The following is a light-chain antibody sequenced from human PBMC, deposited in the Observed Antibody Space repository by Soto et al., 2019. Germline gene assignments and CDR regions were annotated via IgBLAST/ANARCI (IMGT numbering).Light chain of an antibody. V-gene: IGKV1-39*01. CDR1: QSISSY. J-gene: IGKJ1*01. CDR3: QQSYSTPRT. CDR2: AAS. Sequence: DIQMTQSPSSLSASVGDRVTITCRASQSISSYLNWYQQKPGKAPTLLIYAASSLQSVVPSRFSGSGSGTDFTLTISSLQPEDFATYYCQQSYSTPRTFGQGTKVDIK.